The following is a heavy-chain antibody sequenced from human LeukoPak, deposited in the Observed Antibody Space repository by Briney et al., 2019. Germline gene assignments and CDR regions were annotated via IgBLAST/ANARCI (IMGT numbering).Heavy chain of an antibody. V-gene: IGHV3-9*01. Sequence: GGSLRLSCAASGFTFDDYAMHWVRQAPGKGLEWVSGISWNSGSIGYADSVKGRFTISRDNAKNSLYLQMNSLRAEDTAVYYCARDGSGSEWGQGTPVTVSS. J-gene: IGHJ4*02. CDR3: ARDGSGSE. CDR2: ISWNSGSI. CDR1: GFTFDDYA. D-gene: IGHD3-10*01.